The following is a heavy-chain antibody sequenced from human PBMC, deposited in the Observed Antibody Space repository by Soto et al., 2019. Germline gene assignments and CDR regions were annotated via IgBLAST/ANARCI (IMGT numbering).Heavy chain of an antibody. V-gene: IGHV4-59*01. CDR1: GGSISSYY. CDR2: IYYSGST. J-gene: IGHJ6*02. Sequence: SETLSLTCTVSGGSISSYYWSWIRQPPGKGLEWIGYIYYSGSTNYNPSLKSRVTISVDTSKNQFSLKLSSVTAADTAVYYCARATPHYSSGWYGGGIYYYYGMDVWGQGTTVTVS. CDR3: ARATPHYSSGWYGGGIYYYYGMDV. D-gene: IGHD6-19*01.